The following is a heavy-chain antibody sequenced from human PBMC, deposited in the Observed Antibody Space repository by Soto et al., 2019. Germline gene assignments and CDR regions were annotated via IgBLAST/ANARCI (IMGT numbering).Heavy chain of an antibody. V-gene: IGHV5-51*01. CDR2: IYPGDSDT. CDR1: GYSFTNYW. CDR3: ARQLRSGGFYFEF. J-gene: IGHJ4*02. D-gene: IGHD2-15*01. Sequence: VESLKISCRGSGYSFTNYWIGWVRQIPWKGLEWMGIIYPGDSDTRYSPSFQGQVTISADKSISTAYLQWSSLKASDTAMYYCARQLRSGGFYFEFWGEGKMVTVSA.